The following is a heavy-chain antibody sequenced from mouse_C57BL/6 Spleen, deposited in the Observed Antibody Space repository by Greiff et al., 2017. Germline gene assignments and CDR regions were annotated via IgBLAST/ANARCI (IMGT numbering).Heavy chain of an antibody. D-gene: IGHD1-1*01. CDR2: ISSGGDYI. CDR3: TRENGSLYYFDD. CDR1: GFTFSSYA. Sequence: EVKLVESGEGLVKPGGSLKLSCAASGFTFSSYAMSWVRQTPEKRLEWVAYISSGGDYIYYADTVKGRFTISRDNARNPLYLQMSSLKSEDTAMYYCTRENGSLYYFDDWGQGTTLTVSS. J-gene: IGHJ2*01. V-gene: IGHV5-9-1*02.